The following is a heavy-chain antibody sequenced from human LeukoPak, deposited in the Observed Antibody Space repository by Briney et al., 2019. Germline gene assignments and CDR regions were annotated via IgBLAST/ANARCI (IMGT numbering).Heavy chain of an antibody. Sequence: ASVKVSCKASGHTFTSYGISWVRQAPGQGLEWMGWISAYNGNTNYAQKLQGRVTMTTDTSTSTAYMELRSLRSDDTAVYYCARDDADSSSWEGYYYYYMDVWGKGTTVTVSS. V-gene: IGHV1-18*01. CDR1: GHTFTSYG. J-gene: IGHJ6*03. CDR3: ARDDADSSSWEGYYYYYMDV. CDR2: ISAYNGNT. D-gene: IGHD6-13*01.